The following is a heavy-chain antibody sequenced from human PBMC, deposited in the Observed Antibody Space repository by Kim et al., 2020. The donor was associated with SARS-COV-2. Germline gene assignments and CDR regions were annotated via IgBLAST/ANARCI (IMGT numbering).Heavy chain of an antibody. Sequence: SETLSLTCAVYGGSFSGYYWSWIRQPPGKGLEWIGEINHSGSTNYNPSLKSRVTISVDTSKNQFSLKLSSVTAADTAVYYCARRGIWYDSSGYYRSFDYWGQGTLVTVSS. CDR1: GGSFSGYY. CDR2: INHSGST. V-gene: IGHV4-34*01. CDR3: ARRGIWYDSSGYYRSFDY. D-gene: IGHD3-22*01. J-gene: IGHJ4*02.